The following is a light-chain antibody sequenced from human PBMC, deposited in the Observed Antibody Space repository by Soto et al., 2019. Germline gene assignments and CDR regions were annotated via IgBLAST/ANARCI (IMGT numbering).Light chain of an antibody. Sequence: QSVLTQPPSASGTPGQRVTISCSGSSSNIGSNIVNWYQQLPGTAPKILNYTNNQRPSGVPDRFSDSKSGTSASLAISGLQSEDEADYYCAAWDGSRQTWVFGGGTKLTVL. CDR2: TNN. V-gene: IGLV1-44*01. J-gene: IGLJ3*02. CDR3: AAWDGSRQTWV. CDR1: SSNIGSNI.